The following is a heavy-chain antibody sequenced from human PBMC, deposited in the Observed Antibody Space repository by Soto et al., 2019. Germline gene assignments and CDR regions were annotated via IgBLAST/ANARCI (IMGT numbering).Heavy chain of an antibody. D-gene: IGHD3-16*02. J-gene: IGHJ2*01. V-gene: IGHV4-31*03. CDR3: ARVLRDVLSDRYYWYFDL. Sequence: QVQLQESGPGLVKPSQTLSLTCTVSGASISSGGYYWGWIRQHPGKGLEWIGFIYYIGTSYYNPSLESRITLSVDTSKNHFSMNLTSVTAADTAVYYCARVLRDVLSDRYYWYFDLWGRRTLVTVSS. CDR2: IYYIGTS. CDR1: GASISSGGYY.